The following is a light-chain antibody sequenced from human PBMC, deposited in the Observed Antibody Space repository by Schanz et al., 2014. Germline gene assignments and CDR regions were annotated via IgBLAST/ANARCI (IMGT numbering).Light chain of an antibody. CDR3: QQHGTLPST. CDR1: QSVSSY. V-gene: IGKV3-11*01. J-gene: IGKJ1*01. CDR2: GAS. Sequence: EIVLTQSPATLSLSPGERATLSCRASQSVSSYLAWYQQKPGQAPRVLIYGASIRATGIPDRFSGSGSGTDFTLTISRLEPEDFAVYYCQQHGTLPSTFGQGTKVEL.